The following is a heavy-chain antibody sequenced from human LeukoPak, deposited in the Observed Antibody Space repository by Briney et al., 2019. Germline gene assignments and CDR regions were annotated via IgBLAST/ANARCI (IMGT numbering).Heavy chain of an antibody. V-gene: IGHV4-38-2*02. D-gene: IGHD2-15*01. CDR3: ARGDPIYCSGGSCYYY. Sequence: SETLSLTCTVSGDSISSGYYWGWIRQPPGKGLEWIGSIYHSGSTHYNPSLKSRVTISVDTSKNQFSLKLSSVTAADTAVYYYARGDPIYCSGGSCYYYWGQGTLVTVSS. J-gene: IGHJ4*02. CDR1: GDSISSGYY. CDR2: IYHSGST.